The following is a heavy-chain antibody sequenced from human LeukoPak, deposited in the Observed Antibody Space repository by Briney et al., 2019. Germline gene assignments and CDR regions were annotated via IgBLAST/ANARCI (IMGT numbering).Heavy chain of an antibody. V-gene: IGHV3-30*18. D-gene: IGHD6-13*01. J-gene: IGHJ4*02. Sequence: PGGSLRLSCAASGFTSSSYGMHWVRQAPGKGLEWVAVISYDGSNKYYADSVKGRFTISRDNSKNTLYLQTNSLRAEDTAVYYCAKELYIAAAIDYWGQGTLVTVSS. CDR2: ISYDGSNK. CDR1: GFTSSSYG. CDR3: AKELYIAAAIDY.